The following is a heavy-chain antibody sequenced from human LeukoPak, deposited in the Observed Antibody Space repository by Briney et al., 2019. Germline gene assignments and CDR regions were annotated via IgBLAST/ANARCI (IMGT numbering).Heavy chain of an antibody. CDR1: GGSFSGYY. CDR3: VRGRPARYDY. V-gene: IGHV4-34*01. Sequence: PSETLSLTCAVYGGSFSGYYWSWIRQPPGKGLEWIGEINHSGSTNYNPSLKSRVTISVDTSKNQYSLKLSSVTAADTAVYYCVRGRPARYDYWGQGTLVTVSS. CDR2: INHSGST. D-gene: IGHD2-2*01. J-gene: IGHJ4*02.